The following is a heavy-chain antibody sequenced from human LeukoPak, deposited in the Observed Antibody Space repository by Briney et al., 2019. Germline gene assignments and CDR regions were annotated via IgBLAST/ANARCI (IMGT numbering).Heavy chain of an antibody. Sequence: ASVKVSCKASGYTFTSYGISWVRQAPGQGLEWMGWISAYNGNTIYAQELQGRVTMTTDTSTSTAYMELRSLRSDDTAVYYCARFPYDSSGYDPDYWGQGTLVTVSS. CDR2: ISAYNGNT. J-gene: IGHJ4*02. CDR3: ARFPYDSSGYDPDY. CDR1: GYTFTSYG. V-gene: IGHV1-18*01. D-gene: IGHD3-22*01.